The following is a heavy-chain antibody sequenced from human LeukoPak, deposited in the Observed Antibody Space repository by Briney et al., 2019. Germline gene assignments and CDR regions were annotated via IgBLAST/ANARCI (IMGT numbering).Heavy chain of an antibody. J-gene: IGHJ4*02. Sequence: AAVTVSCKASGYTFTSYGISWVRQAPGQGLEWMGGIIPIFGTANYAQKFQGRVTITADESTSTAYLELSSLRSEDTAVYYCARTRGELGIDKWGQGTLVTVSS. CDR2: IIPIFGTA. D-gene: IGHD7-27*01. CDR1: GYTFTSYG. CDR3: ARTRGELGIDK. V-gene: IGHV1-69*13.